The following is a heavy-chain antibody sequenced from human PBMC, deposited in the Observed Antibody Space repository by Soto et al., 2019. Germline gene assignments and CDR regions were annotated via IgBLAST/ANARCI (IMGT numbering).Heavy chain of an antibody. CDR1: GFTFSNYW. CDR2: IKTDGSNA. J-gene: IGHJ4*02. V-gene: IGHV3-74*01. CDR3: ARGDCSTASCYVGGTR. D-gene: IGHD2-2*01. Sequence: EVQLAESGGGLVQPGGSLRLSCAASGFTFSNYWMHWVRQAPGKGLVWVSRIKTDGSNATYADSVKGRFTISRDNAKNTRYLQMNSLRAEDTAVYYCARGDCSTASCYVGGTRWGQGPLVTVSS.